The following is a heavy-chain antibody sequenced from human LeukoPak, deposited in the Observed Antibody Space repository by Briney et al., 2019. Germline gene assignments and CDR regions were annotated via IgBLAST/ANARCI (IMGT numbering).Heavy chain of an antibody. CDR1: GFTFSGYS. D-gene: IGHD3-22*01. CDR2: FGTRSTSV. Sequence: GGSLRLSCTASGFTFSGYSMNWIRQAPGKGLEWVSSFGTRSTSVYHAGSVKGRFAISRDNAKNSLYLQMNSLRAEDTALYYCARGVSEGFDFWGQGTLVTVSS. CDR3: ARGVSEGFDF. V-gene: IGHV3-21*01. J-gene: IGHJ4*02.